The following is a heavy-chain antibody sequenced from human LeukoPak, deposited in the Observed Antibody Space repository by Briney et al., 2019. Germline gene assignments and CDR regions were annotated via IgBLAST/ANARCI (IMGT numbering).Heavy chain of an antibody. CDR2: IYYSGST. CDR1: GGSISSGGYY. V-gene: IGHV4-61*08. D-gene: IGHD1-26*01. CDR3: ARLRIVGATIFDY. J-gene: IGHJ4*02. Sequence: SETLSLTCTVSGGSISSGGYYWSWIRQHPGKGLEWIGYIYYSGSTNYNPSLKSRVTISVDTSKNQFSLKLSSVTAADTAVYYCARLRIVGATIFDYWGQGTLVTVSS.